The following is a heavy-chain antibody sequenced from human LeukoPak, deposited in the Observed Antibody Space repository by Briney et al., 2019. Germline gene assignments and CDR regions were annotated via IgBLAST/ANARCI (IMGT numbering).Heavy chain of an antibody. CDR3: SRAAMVRGVDYFDY. CDR2: INSVGGST. CDR1: GFTFSSFW. D-gene: IGHD3-10*01. Sequence: PGGSLRLSCAASGFTFSSFWMHWVRQAPGKGLVWVSRINSVGGSTSYADSVKGRFTISRDNAKNTLYLQMNSLRAEDTAVYYCSRAAMVRGVDYFDYWGQGTLVTVSS. V-gene: IGHV3-74*01. J-gene: IGHJ4*02.